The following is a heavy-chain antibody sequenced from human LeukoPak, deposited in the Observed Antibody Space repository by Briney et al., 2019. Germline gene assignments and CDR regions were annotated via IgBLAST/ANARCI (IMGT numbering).Heavy chain of an antibody. V-gene: IGHV3-21*01. CDR2: ISSSSSYR. CDR3: ARAYCSGGSCLDMEV. D-gene: IGHD2-15*01. CDR1: GFTFSSYS. Sequence: GGSLRLSCAASGFTFSSYSMNWVRQAPGKGLEWVSSISSSSSYRYYADSVKGRFTISRHNAKTSLYLQLTSLRAEDTAVYYCARAYCSGGSCLDMEVWGQGTTVTVSS. J-gene: IGHJ6*02.